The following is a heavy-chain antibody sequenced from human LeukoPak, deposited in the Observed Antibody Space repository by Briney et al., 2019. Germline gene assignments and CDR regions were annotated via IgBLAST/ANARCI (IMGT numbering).Heavy chain of an antibody. CDR3: ARGDIVVVPAAMVSSQNYYYYYMDV. V-gene: IGHV3-21*01. Sequence: PGGSLRLSCAASGFTFSSYSMNWVRQAPGKGLEWVSSISSSSSYLYYADSVKGRFTISRDNAKNSLYLQMNSLRAEDTAVYYCARGDIVVVPAAMVSSQNYYYYYMDVWGKGTRVTVSS. J-gene: IGHJ6*03. CDR1: GFTFSSYS. D-gene: IGHD2-2*01. CDR2: ISSSSSYL.